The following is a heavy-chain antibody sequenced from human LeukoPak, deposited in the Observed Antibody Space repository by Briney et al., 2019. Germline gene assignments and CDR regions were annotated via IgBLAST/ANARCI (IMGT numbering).Heavy chain of an antibody. CDR3: ARGYGDYMRPPAH. Sequence: ASVTVSCKASGGTFSSYAISWVRQAPGQGLEWMGGIIPIFGTANYAQKFQGRVTITADESTSTAYMELSSLRSEDTAVYYCARGYGDYMRPPAHWGQGTLVTVSS. D-gene: IGHD4-17*01. V-gene: IGHV1-69*01. CDR2: IIPIFGTA. CDR1: GGTFSSYA. J-gene: IGHJ4*02.